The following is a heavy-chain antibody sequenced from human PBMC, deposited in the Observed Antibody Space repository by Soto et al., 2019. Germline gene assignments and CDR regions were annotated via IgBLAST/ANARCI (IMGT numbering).Heavy chain of an antibody. CDR2: IYPGDSDT. CDR3: ARHGPQVYYDNSDYYYYGMDV. CDR1: GYSFTIYW. J-gene: IGHJ6*02. Sequence: PGESLKISCKGSGYSFTIYWIGWVRQMPGKGLEWMGIIYPGDSDTRYSPSFQGQVTISADKSISTAYLQWSSLKASDTAMYYCARHGPQVYYDNSDYYYYGMDVWGQGTTVTVSS. V-gene: IGHV5-51*01. D-gene: IGHD3-22*01.